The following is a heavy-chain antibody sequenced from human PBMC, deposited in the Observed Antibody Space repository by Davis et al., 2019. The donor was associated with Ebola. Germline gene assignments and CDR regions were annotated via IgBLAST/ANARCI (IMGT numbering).Heavy chain of an antibody. V-gene: IGHV1-2*06. D-gene: IGHD3-22*01. Sequence: ASVKVSCKASGYTFTSYYMHWVRQAPGQGLEWMGRINPNSGGTNYAQKFQGRVTMTRDTSITTAYMELSRLRSDDTAVYYCARGGITMIVVPRDYYYGMDVWGQGTTVTVSS. CDR3: ARGGITMIVVPRDYYYGMDV. CDR2: INPNSGGT. J-gene: IGHJ6*02. CDR1: GYTFTSYY.